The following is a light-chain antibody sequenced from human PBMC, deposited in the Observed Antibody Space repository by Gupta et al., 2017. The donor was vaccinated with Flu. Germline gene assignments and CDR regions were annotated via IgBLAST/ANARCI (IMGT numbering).Light chain of an antibody. CDR1: TSDVGANNY. V-gene: IGLV2-14*01. CDR2: GVN. Sequence: QSALTQPASVSGSPGQSIAISCAGTTSDVGANNYVSWYQQHPGKAPKVMIYGVNNRPSGVSDRFSGSKSGNTASLTISGLQAEDEADYYCSSYRSSSTSFFFGTGTKVTVL. J-gene: IGLJ1*01. CDR3: SSYRSSSTSFF.